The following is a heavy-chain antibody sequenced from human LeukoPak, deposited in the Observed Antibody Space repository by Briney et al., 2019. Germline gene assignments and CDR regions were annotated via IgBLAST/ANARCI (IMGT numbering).Heavy chain of an antibody. Sequence: ASVKVSCKASGYTFTGYYIHWVRPAPGQGLEWMGYIDPNSGDTNYAQKFQGRVTMTRDTSISTAYMELSRLRSDDTAVYYCARLVSYWGQGTLVTVSS. CDR3: ARLVSY. CDR1: GYTFTGYY. CDR2: IDPNSGDT. J-gene: IGHJ4*02. D-gene: IGHD6-19*01. V-gene: IGHV1-2*02.